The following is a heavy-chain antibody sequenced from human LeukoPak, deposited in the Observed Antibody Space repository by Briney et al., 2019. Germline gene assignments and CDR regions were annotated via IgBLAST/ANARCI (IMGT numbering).Heavy chain of an antibody. CDR2: IYTSGST. Sequence: SQTLSLTCTVSGGSISSGSYYWRWIRQPAGKGLEWIGRIYTSGSTNYNPSIKSRVTISVDTSKNQFSLRLSSVTAADTAVYYCAKGGRDGYNYLGYWGQGTLVTVSS. J-gene: IGHJ4*02. CDR1: GGSISSGSYY. D-gene: IGHD5-24*01. V-gene: IGHV4-61*02. CDR3: AKGGRDGYNYLGY.